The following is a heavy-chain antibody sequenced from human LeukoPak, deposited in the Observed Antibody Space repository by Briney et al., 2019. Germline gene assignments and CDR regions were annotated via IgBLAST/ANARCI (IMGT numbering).Heavy chain of an antibody. V-gene: IGHV4-30-4*01. Sequence: SETLSLTCTVSGGSISSGDYYWSWIRQPPGKGLEWIGYIYYSGSTYYNPSLKSRVTISVDTSKNQFSLKLSSVTAADTAVYYCARDLYCSSTSCLGGFDYWGQGTLVTVSS. D-gene: IGHD2-2*01. CDR1: GGSISSGDYY. CDR2: IYYSGST. J-gene: IGHJ4*02. CDR3: ARDLYCSSTSCLGGFDY.